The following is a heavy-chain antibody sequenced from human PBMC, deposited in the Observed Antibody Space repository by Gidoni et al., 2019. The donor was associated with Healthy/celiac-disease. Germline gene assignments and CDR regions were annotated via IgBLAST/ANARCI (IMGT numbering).Heavy chain of an antibody. CDR2: IIPTFGTT. D-gene: IGHD2-2*01. J-gene: IGHJ4*02. Sequence: QVQLVQSGAEVKKPGLSVTVSCKASGGTFCSYAISWVRQAPGEGLGWMGGIIPTFGTTNYAQKFQGRVTITADKSTSTAYMELSSLRSEDTAVYYCATPEVVVPAAPFDYWGQGTLVTVSS. CDR3: ATPEVVVPAAPFDY. CDR1: GGTFCSYA. V-gene: IGHV1-69*06.